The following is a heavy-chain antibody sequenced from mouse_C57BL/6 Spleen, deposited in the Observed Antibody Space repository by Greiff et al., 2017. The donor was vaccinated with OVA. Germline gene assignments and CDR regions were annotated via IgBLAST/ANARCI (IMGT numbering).Heavy chain of an antibody. CDR2: INPNNGGT. V-gene: IGHV1-26*01. J-gene: IGHJ4*01. D-gene: IGHD2-3*01. CDR3: ARRDGYYVYYAMDY. CDR1: GYTFTDYY. Sequence: EVKLQQSGPELVKPGASVKISCKASGYTFTDYYMNWVKQSPGKSLEWIGDINPNNGGTSYNQKFKGKATLTVDKSSSTAYMELRSLTSEDSAVYYWARRDGYYVYYAMDYWGQGTSGTVSS.